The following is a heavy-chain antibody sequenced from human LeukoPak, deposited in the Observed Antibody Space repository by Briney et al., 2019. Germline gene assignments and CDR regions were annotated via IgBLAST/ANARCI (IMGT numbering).Heavy chain of an antibody. Sequence: SVKVSCKASGGTFSSYAISWVRQAPGQGLEWMGRIIPILGIANYAQKFQGRVTITADKSTSTAYMELSSLRSEDTAVYYCARDGGGDYYDSSGYYYVLDPWGQGTLVTVSS. CDR1: GGTFSSYA. CDR3: ARDGGGDYYDSSGYYYVLDP. V-gene: IGHV1-69*04. CDR2: IIPILGIA. D-gene: IGHD3-22*01. J-gene: IGHJ5*02.